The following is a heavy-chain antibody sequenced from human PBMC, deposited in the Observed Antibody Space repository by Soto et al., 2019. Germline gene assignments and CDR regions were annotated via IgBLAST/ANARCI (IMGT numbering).Heavy chain of an antibody. CDR1: GFTFSSYW. Sequence: EVQLVESGGGLVQPGGSLRLSCTASGFTFSSYWMHWVRQAPGKGLGWVSGIDSDGSPTNYADFVKGRLTISRDNAKNTLYLQMNSLRVEDTAVYYCARGASGYGNFDYWGQGNLVTVSS. J-gene: IGHJ4*02. D-gene: IGHD5-12*01. CDR3: ARGASGYGNFDY. V-gene: IGHV3-74*01. CDR2: IDSDGSPT.